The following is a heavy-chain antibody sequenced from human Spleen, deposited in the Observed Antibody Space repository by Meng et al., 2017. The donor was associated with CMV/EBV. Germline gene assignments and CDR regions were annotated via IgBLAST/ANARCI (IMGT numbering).Heavy chain of an antibody. Sequence: ASVKVSCKASGYTFTGYYMHWVRQAPGQGLEWRGWINPNSGDTNYAQKLQDRVTMTRDTSISTAYMERSSLRSEDTAVYYCARIGSNNIVGTADDYWGQGPLVTVSS. CDR3: ARIGSNNIVGTADDY. CDR2: INPNSGDT. CDR1: GYTFTGYY. D-gene: IGHD1-26*01. J-gene: IGHJ4*02. V-gene: IGHV1-2*02.